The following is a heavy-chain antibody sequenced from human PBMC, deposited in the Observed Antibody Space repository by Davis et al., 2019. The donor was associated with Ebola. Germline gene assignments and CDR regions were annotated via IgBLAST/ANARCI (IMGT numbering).Heavy chain of an antibody. Sequence: SVPVPRLPSLCTFTRYVIIRLRQAPGHRLEWMGWISAYNGNTNYAQKLQGRVTMTTDTATTTAYMEVGSLRSDDTAVYYCARAQFPTTSDHWGQGTLVTVSS. CDR2: ISAYNGNT. D-gene: IGHD1-1*01. CDR3: ARAQFPTTSDH. V-gene: IGHV1-18*01. CDR1: LCTFTRYV. J-gene: IGHJ4*02.